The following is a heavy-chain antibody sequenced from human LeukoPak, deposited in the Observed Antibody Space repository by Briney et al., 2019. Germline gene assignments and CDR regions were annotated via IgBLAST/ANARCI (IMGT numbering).Heavy chain of an antibody. CDR3: ARGQYCNSTSCYSNDWFDP. D-gene: IGHD2-2*01. V-gene: IGHV4-59*01. J-gene: IGHJ5*02. Sequence: PSETLSLTCTVSGGSISSYYWSWIRQPPGKGLEWIGYMHYSGSTNYNPSLKSRVTISVDTSKNQFSLKLSSVTAADTAVYYCARGQYCNSTSCYSNDWFDPWGQGTLVTVSS. CDR2: MHYSGST. CDR1: GGSISSYY.